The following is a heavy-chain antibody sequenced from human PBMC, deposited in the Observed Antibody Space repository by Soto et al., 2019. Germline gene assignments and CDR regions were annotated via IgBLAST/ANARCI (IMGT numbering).Heavy chain of an antibody. J-gene: IGHJ4*02. V-gene: IGHV3-23*01. CDR1: GFTFSSYA. CDR2: TSGSGGST. CDR3: AKSRQRDSSGYYSDY. D-gene: IGHD3-22*01. Sequence: GGSLRLSCAASGFTFSSYAMSWVRQAPGKGLEWVSATSGSGGSTYYADSVKGRFTISRDNSKNTLYLQMNSLRAEDTAVYYCAKSRQRDSSGYYSDYWGQGTLVTVSS.